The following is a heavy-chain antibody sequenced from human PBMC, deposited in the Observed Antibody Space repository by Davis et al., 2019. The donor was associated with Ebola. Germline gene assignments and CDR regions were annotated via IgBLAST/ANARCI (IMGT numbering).Heavy chain of an antibody. J-gene: IGHJ5*02. Sequence: PSETLSLTCTVSGGSISSSSYYWGWIRQPPGKGLEWIGSIYYSGSTYYNPSLKSRVTISVDTSKNQFSLKLSSVTAADTAVYYCARLDDSSGSWGQGTLVTVSS. V-gene: IGHV4-39*01. CDR3: ARLDDSSGS. CDR2: IYYSGST. D-gene: IGHD3-22*01. CDR1: GGSISSSSYY.